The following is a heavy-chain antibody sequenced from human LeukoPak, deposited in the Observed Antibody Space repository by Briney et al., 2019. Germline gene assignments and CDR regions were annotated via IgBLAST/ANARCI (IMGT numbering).Heavy chain of an antibody. CDR3: ARDYGQQLVRYYYMDA. CDR1: GYTFTSYY. D-gene: IGHD6-13*01. Sequence: ASVKVSCKASGYTFTSYYMHWVRQAPGQGLEWMGIINPSGGSTSYAQKFQGRVTMTRDTSTSTVYMELSSLRSEDTAVYYCARDYGQQLVRYYYMDAWGKGTTVTVSS. CDR2: INPSGGST. V-gene: IGHV1-46*01. J-gene: IGHJ6*03.